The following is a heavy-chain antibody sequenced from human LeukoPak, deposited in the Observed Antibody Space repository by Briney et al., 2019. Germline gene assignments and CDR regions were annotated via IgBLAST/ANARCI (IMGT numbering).Heavy chain of an antibody. J-gene: IGHJ4*02. Sequence: PLETLSLTCTVSGGSISTYFWCWVRQPPGEGVEWIGSIQYSGSTNYNSSLKSRITMSVDTSKNQFSLKLSSVTAADTAVYYCARYDSSWNSLDYWGQGTLVTVSS. D-gene: IGHD6-13*01. CDR2: IQYSGST. CDR3: ARYDSSWNSLDY. CDR1: GGSISTYF. V-gene: IGHV4-59*01.